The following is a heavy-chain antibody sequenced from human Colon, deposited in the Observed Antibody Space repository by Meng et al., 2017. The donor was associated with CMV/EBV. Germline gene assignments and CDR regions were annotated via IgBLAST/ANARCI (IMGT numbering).Heavy chain of an antibody. Sequence: QLVQSKTEVKKPGDSVKVSCKASGNTLSTYVISWVRQAPGQGLEWMGWISDNNGNTNYGKKFQGRVTMTTDTSTNTAYMELRSLRSDDTAVYYCATGGSPFFNPWGQGTLVTVSS. CDR3: ATGGSPFFNP. J-gene: IGHJ5*02. CDR1: GNTLSTYV. D-gene: IGHD3-10*01. V-gene: IGHV1-18*01. CDR2: ISDNNGNT.